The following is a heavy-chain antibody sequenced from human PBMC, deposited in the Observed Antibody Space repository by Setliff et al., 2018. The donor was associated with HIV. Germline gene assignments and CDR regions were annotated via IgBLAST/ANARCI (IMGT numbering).Heavy chain of an antibody. J-gene: IGHJ3*02. D-gene: IGHD4-4*01. Sequence: SETLSLTCTVSGYSISTNEWWGWIRQPPGKGLAWIGYISNSGKIYYDPSLNSRVTLSADTSKNQLSLKLTSVTAEDTGVYYWAGTVPHSAAQDAFDIWGQGTAVTVSS. CDR3: AGTVPHSAAQDAFDI. CDR2: ISNSGKI. V-gene: IGHV4-28*05. CDR1: GYSISTNEW.